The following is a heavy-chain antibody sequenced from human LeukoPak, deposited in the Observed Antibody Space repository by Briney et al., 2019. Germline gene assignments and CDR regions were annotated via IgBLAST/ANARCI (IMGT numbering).Heavy chain of an antibody. D-gene: IGHD6-19*01. CDR3: ARASQWLAFDD. V-gene: IGHV3-30*14. CDR1: GFTFRSYA. CDR2: ISNDGSKG. Sequence: GGSLRLSCAASGFTFRSYAMHWVRQAPGKGLEWVALISNDGSKGYYADSVKGRFTISSDNSKNTLYLQMNSLRVEDTAVYFCARASQWLAFDDWGQGTLVTVSS. J-gene: IGHJ4*02.